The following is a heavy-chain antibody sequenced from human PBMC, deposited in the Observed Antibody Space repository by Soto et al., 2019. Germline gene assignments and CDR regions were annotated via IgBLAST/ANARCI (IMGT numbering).Heavy chain of an antibody. J-gene: IGHJ6*02. V-gene: IGHV3-73*01. CDR3: TRRGTTADYGMDV. CDR2: IRSKANSYAT. CDR1: GFXFSGSA. Sequence: GXLRLSCASSGFXFSGSAVHWVRHASGKGLEWVGRIRSKANSYATAYAASVKGRFTISRDDSKNTAYLQMNSLKTEDTAVYYCTRRGTTADYGMDVWGQGTTATVSS. D-gene: IGHD4-17*01.